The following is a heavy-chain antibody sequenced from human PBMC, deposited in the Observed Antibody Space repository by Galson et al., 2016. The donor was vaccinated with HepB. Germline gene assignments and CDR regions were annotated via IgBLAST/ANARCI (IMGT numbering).Heavy chain of an antibody. CDR1: GFTFSNYA. D-gene: IGHD2-8*02. CDR3: AKLLELYRLGLYDYYGMDV. J-gene: IGHJ6*04. Sequence: SLRLSCAASGFTFSNYAMHWVRQAPGKGLEWVAVISYDASNKYYADSVKGRFTISRDNSKNTLYLQMNSLRAEDTAVYYCAKLLELYRLGLYDYYGMDVWGKGTTVTVS. V-gene: IGHV3-30*18. CDR2: ISYDASNK.